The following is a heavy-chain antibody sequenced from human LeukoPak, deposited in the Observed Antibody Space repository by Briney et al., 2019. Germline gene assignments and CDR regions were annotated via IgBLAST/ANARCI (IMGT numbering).Heavy chain of an antibody. D-gene: IGHD3-10*01. J-gene: IGHJ6*03. CDR1: GYTFTCYY. Sequence: GASVKVSCKASGYTFTCYYMHWVRQAPGQGLEWMGWINPNSGGTNYAQKFQGRVTMTRDASISTAYMELSSLRSEDTAVYYCARGASGGSGSYYTYYYYYYMDVWGKGTTVTISS. CDR2: INPNSGGT. V-gene: IGHV1-2*02. CDR3: ARGASGGSGSYYTYYYYYYMDV.